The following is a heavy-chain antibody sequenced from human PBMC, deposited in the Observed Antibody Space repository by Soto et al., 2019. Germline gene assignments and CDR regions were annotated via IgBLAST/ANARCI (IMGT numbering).Heavy chain of an antibody. J-gene: IGHJ5*02. Sequence: GPEVKTPGASVKLSCKASGYTFSSYVITWVRQAPGQGLEWMGWISPFNYNTNYAQKFQGRVTMTTDTSTNTAYMELRSLRSYATAVYYCARGGRRLGWFDPWGQGTLVTVSS. CDR1: GYTFSSYV. CDR3: ARGGRRLGWFDP. CDR2: ISPFNYNT. D-gene: IGHD6-25*01. V-gene: IGHV1-18*01.